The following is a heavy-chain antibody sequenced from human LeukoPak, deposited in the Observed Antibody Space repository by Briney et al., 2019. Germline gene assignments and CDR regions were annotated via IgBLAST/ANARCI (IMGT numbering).Heavy chain of an antibody. D-gene: IGHD7-27*01. Sequence: GGSLRLSCAASGFTFSTYSMSWVRQAPGKGLAWVSSISSGSSYIYYADSVKGRFTISRDNAENSLYLQMNSLRAEDTAVYYCARDSNWDYWGQGALVTVSS. V-gene: IGHV3-21*01. CDR1: GFTFSTYS. CDR2: ISSGSSYI. CDR3: ARDSNWDY. J-gene: IGHJ4*02.